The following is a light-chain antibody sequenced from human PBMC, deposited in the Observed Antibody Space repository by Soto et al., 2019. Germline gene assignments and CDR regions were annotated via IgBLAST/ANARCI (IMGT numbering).Light chain of an antibody. CDR1: SSNIGRNT. CDR2: SSD. CDR3: AAWDDSVNGLV. Sequence: QSVLTQPPSASGTPGQRVTISCSGGSSNIGRNTVDWFQLLPGTAPKLLIYSSDQRPSGVPDRFSGSRSGTSASLAISGLQSEDEADYFCAAWDDSVNGLVFGGGTQLPS. V-gene: IGLV1-44*01. J-gene: IGLJ3*02.